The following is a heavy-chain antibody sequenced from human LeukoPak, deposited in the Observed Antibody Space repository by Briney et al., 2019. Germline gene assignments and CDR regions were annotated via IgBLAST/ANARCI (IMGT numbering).Heavy chain of an antibody. CDR3: ARDRGYCSSTSCYNYMDV. CDR1: GFTFSSYW. D-gene: IGHD2-2*02. Sequence: GGSLRLSCAASGFTFSSYWMSWVRQAPGKGLEWVANIKQDGSEKYYVDSVKGRFTISRDNAKNSLYLQMNSLRAEDTAVYYCARDRGYCSSTSCYNYMDVWGKGTTVTVSS. J-gene: IGHJ6*03. CDR2: IKQDGSEK. V-gene: IGHV3-7*01.